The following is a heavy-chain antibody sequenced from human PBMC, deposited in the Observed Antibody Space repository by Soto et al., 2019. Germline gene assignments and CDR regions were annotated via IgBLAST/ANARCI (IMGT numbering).Heavy chain of an antibody. CDR2: IRSKANSYAT. V-gene: IGHV3-73*01. CDR3: TRQGGTHCSGGSCSDDY. D-gene: IGHD2-15*01. J-gene: IGHJ4*02. Sequence: WGSLRLSCAASGFTFSGSAIHWCRHSSFKGLEWVGRIRSKANSYATAYAASVKGRFTISRDDSKNTAYLQMNSLKTEDTAVYYCTRQGGTHCSGGSCSDDYWGQGTLVTVSS. CDR1: GFTFSGSA.